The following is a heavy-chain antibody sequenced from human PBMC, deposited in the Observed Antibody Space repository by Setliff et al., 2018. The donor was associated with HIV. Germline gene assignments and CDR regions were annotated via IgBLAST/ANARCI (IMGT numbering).Heavy chain of an antibody. V-gene: IGHV4-34*01. CDR1: GGSFSAYY. CDR3: ARISEYYDSSGYYYEGALDY. Sequence: SETLSLTCAVYGGSFSAYYWSWIRQTPGKGLEWIGEINHSGGTNYNPSLKSRVTMSVDTSKNQFSLKLSSVTAADTAVFYCARISEYYDSSGYYYEGALDYWGQGTLVTVSS. J-gene: IGHJ4*02. CDR2: INHSGGT. D-gene: IGHD3-22*01.